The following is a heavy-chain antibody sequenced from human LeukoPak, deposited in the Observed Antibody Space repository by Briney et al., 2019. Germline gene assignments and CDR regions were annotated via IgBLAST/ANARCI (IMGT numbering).Heavy chain of an antibody. CDR2: ISYEGSNK. D-gene: IGHD2-21*02. V-gene: IGHV3-30*04. CDR1: GFTFSSYA. Sequence: GRSLRLSCAASGFTFSSYAMHWVREAPGHGLGWVEVISYEGSNKYYADYVKGRFTISRDNSKNTLYLQMSSLRAEDTVVYYCASPTREGDRDDYWGQGTLVTVSS. J-gene: IGHJ4*02. CDR3: ASPTREGDRDDY.